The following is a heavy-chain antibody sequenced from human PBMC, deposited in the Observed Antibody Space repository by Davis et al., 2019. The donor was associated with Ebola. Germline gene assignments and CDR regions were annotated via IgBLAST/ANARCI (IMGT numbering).Heavy chain of an antibody. J-gene: IGHJ6*02. CDR2: IYVSGST. CDR1: GGSISNSNYF. D-gene: IGHD5-18*01. Sequence: MPSETLSLTCTVSGGSISNSNYFWGWVRQPPGKGLEWIGNIYVSGSTYYNPSLESRVTISVDTSKNQLSLKLTSVTATDTAVYYCARPVSPGYTYGYYYYDMDVWGQGTTVTVSS. CDR3: ARPVSPGYTYGYYYYDMDV. V-gene: IGHV4-39*01.